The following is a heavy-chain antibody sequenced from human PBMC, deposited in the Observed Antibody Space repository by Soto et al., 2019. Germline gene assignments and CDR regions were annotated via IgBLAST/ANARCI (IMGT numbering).Heavy chain of an antibody. CDR2: IIPIFGTA. Sequence: QVQLVQSGAEVKKPGSSVKVSCKASGGTFSSYAISWVRQAPGQGLEWMGGIIPIFGTANYAQKFQGRVTITADESTSTAYTELSSLRSEDTAVYYCARGKTHYYGSGSYGWFDPWGQGTLVTVSS. CDR1: GGTFSSYA. V-gene: IGHV1-69*01. J-gene: IGHJ5*02. CDR3: ARGKTHYYGSGSYGWFDP. D-gene: IGHD3-10*01.